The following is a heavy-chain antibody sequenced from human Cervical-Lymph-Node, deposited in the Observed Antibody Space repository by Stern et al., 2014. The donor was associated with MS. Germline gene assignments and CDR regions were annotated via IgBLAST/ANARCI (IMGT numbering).Heavy chain of an antibody. CDR3: ARLTSSWDFDY. V-gene: IGHV5-51*03. D-gene: IGHD6-13*01. CDR1: GYSFTTYY. Sequence: EDQLVESGAEVKKPGESLKLSCKGSGYSFTTYYIGWVRQMPGKGLAWRGIIFPGDSDTRYSPSFQGQVTISADKSIITAYLQWSSLKASDTAMYYCARLTSSWDFDYWGQGTLVTVSS. J-gene: IGHJ4*02. CDR2: IFPGDSDT.